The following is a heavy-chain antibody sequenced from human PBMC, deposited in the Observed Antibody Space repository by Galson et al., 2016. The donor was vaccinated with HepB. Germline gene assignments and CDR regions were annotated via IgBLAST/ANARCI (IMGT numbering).Heavy chain of an antibody. J-gene: IGHJ4*02. CDR2: ISGSGGST. CDR3: AKVDEASSGYIDY. CDR1: GFTFSSYA. Sequence: SLRLSCAASGFTFSSYAMSWVRQAPGKGLEWVSAISGSGGSTYYADSVKGRFTISRDNSKNTRYPQMNSLRAEDTAVYYCAKVDEASSGYIDYWGQGTLVTVSS. D-gene: IGHD3-22*01. V-gene: IGHV3-23*01.